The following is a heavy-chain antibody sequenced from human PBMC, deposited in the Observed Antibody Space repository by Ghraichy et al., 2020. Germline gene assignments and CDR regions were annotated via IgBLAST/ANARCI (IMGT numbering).Heavy chain of an antibody. CDR3: ARDHYDFWDSYYYYGMDV. J-gene: IGHJ6*02. CDR1: GGSISSYY. Sequence: SQTLSLTCTVSGGSISSYYWSWIRQPAGKGLEWIGRIYTSGSTNYNPSLKSRVTMSVDTSKNQFSLKLSSVTAADTAVYYCARDHYDFWDSYYYYGMDVWGQGTTVTVSS. V-gene: IGHV4-4*07. D-gene: IGHD3-3*01. CDR2: IYTSGST.